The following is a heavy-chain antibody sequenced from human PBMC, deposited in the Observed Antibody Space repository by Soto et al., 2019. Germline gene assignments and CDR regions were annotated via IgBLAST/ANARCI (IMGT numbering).Heavy chain of an antibody. CDR1: GFTFSSYA. D-gene: IGHD3-3*01. CDR3: AKDSPYDFWSGPQPYYGMDV. Sequence: GGSLRLSCAASGFTFSSYAMSWVRQAPGKGLEWVSAISGSGGSTYYADSVKGRFTISRDNSKNTLYLQMNSLRAEDTAVYYCAKDSPYDFWSGPQPYYGMDVWGQGTTVTVSS. V-gene: IGHV3-23*01. CDR2: ISGSGGST. J-gene: IGHJ6*02.